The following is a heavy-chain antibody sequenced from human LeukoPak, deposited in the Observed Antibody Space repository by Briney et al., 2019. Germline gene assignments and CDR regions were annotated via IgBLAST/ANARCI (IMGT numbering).Heavy chain of an antibody. V-gene: IGHV4-59*11. CDR1: GGSISSHY. Sequence: PSETLSLTCTVSGGSISSHYWSWIRQPPGKGLEWIGYIYYSGSTNYNPSLKSRVTISVDTSKNQFSLKLSSVTAADTAVYYCARGLRIAARAWFDPWGQGILVTVSS. J-gene: IGHJ5*02. CDR2: IYYSGST. D-gene: IGHD6-6*01. CDR3: ARGLRIAARAWFDP.